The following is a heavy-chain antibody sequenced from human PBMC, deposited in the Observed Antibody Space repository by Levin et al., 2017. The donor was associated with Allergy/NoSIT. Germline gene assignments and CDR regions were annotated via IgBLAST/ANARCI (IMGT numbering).Heavy chain of an antibody. CDR3: ARGHFYYSNGYYYSY. D-gene: IGHD3-22*01. Sequence: SETLSLTCAVSGASISTGGYSWSWIRQPPGKGLEWIGFLYHTGSTSYNPSYNPSLKSRVTISVDTSKNQFSLRLSSVTAADTAVYYCARGHFYYSNGYYYSYWGQGTLVTVSS. V-gene: IGHV4-30-2*01. CDR2: LYHTGSTSYNP. J-gene: IGHJ4*02. CDR1: GASISTGGYS.